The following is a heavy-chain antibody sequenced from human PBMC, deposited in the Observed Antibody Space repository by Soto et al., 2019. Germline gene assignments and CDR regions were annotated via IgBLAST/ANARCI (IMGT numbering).Heavy chain of an antibody. Sequence: EVRLLEYGGGLVKPGGSLRLSCATSGLTFSNYSMSWVGQAPGGGLEWVSAMSGSSSTNYYADSVRGRFTISRDRTKNTLYLKMSSLRAEDTALYYCAKNQERELPRVIDFWGQGTLVTVSS. V-gene: IGHV3-23*01. CDR1: GLTFSNYS. CDR3: AKNQERELPRVIDF. D-gene: IGHD1-7*01. J-gene: IGHJ4*02. CDR2: MSGSSSTN.